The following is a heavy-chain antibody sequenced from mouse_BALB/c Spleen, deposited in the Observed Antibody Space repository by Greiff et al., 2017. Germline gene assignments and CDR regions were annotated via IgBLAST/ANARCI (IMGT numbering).Heavy chain of an antibody. J-gene: IGHJ2*01. V-gene: IGHV5-12-1*01. D-gene: IGHD3-1*01. CDR1: GFAFSSYD. CDR3: ARQDSDYFDY. CDR2: ISSGGGST. Sequence: EVMLVESGGGLVKPGGSLKLSCAASGFAFSSYDMSWVRQTPEKRLEWVAYISSGGGSTYYPDTVKGRFTISRDNAKNTLYLQMSSLKSEDTAMYYCARQDSDYFDYWGQGTTLTVSS.